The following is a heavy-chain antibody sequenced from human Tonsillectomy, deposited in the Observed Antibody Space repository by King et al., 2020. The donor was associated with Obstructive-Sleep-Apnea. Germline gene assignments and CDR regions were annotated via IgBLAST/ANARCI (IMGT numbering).Heavy chain of an antibody. V-gene: IGHV3-49*03. J-gene: IGHJ4*02. D-gene: IGHD3-16*01. CDR2: IRKKGYGGTT. CDR3: SRVMDDYVWGSYYY. CDR1: GFTFGDYG. Sequence: VQLVQSGGGLVQPGRSLRLSCKASGFTFGDYGMSWFRQAPGKGLEWVAFIRKKGYGGTTEYGASVKDRFTISRDDSQSIAYLQMNSLKIADTAVYYCSRVMDDYVWGSYYYWGQGTLVTVSS.